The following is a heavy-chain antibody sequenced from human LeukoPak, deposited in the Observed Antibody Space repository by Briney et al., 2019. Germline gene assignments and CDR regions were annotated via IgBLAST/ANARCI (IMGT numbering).Heavy chain of an antibody. J-gene: IGHJ6*04. V-gene: IGHV3-48*03. CDR1: GFTLTTSN. CDR2: ISSSGSTI. CDR3: AELGITMIGGV. D-gene: IGHD3-10*02. Sequence: GGSLRLSCAVSGFTLTTSNMNWVRQAPGKGLEWVSYISSSGSTIYYADSVKGRFTISRDNAKNSLYLQMNSLRAEDTAVYYCAELGITMIGGVWGKGTTVTISS.